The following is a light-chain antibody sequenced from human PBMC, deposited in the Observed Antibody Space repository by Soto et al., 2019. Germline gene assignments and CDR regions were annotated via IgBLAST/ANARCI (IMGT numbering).Light chain of an antibody. Sequence: QSALTQPASVSGSPGQSITISCAGTSSDIGGFNFVSWFQQLPGNAPKLLIYEVINRPSGVSNRFSGSKSGNTASLTISGLQAEDEADYYCSSYPSSRILSYVFGTGTKLTVL. CDR1: SSDIGGFNF. V-gene: IGLV2-14*01. CDR2: EVI. CDR3: SSYPSSRILSYV. J-gene: IGLJ1*01.